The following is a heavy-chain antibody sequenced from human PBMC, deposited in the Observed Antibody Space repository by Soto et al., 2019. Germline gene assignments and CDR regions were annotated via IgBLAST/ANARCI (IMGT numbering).Heavy chain of an antibody. Sequence: GGSLRLSCAASGFTFSSYGMHWVRQAPGKGLEWVAVIWYDGSNKYYADSVKGRFTISRDNSKNTLYLQMNSLRAEDTAVYYCAKDLFDYIWGTTDYWGQGTLVTVSS. CDR3: AKDLFDYIWGTTDY. CDR1: GFTFSSYG. D-gene: IGHD3-16*01. CDR2: IWYDGSNK. V-gene: IGHV3-30*02. J-gene: IGHJ4*02.